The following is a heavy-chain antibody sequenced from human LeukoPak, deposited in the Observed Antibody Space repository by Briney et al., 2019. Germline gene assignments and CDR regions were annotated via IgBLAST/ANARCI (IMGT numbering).Heavy chain of an antibody. Sequence: SETLSLTCTVSGGSISSYYWSWIRQPPGKGLEWIGYIYYSGSTNYKPSLKSRVTISVDTSKNQFTLKLSSVTAADTAVYYCARGGYYGSGNDFRFDPWGQGTLVTVSS. J-gene: IGHJ5*02. D-gene: IGHD3-10*01. CDR3: ARGGYYGSGNDFRFDP. CDR2: IYYSGST. CDR1: GGSISSYY. V-gene: IGHV4-59*01.